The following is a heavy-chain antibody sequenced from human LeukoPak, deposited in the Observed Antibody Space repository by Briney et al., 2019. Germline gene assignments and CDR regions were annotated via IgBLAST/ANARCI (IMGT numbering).Heavy chain of an antibody. CDR1: GFTFSRYA. D-gene: IGHD6-13*01. Sequence: GGSLRLSCAASGFTFSRYAMHWVRQAPGKGLEWVAVISYDGSNKYYADSVKGRFTISRDNSKNTLYLQMNSLRAEDTAVYYCARGSSSSWYFVDYWGQGTLVTVSS. CDR3: ARGSSSSWYFVDY. J-gene: IGHJ4*02. CDR2: ISYDGSNK. V-gene: IGHV3-30-3*01.